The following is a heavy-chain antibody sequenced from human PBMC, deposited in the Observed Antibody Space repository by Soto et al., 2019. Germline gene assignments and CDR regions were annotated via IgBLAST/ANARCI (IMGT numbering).Heavy chain of an antibody. J-gene: IGHJ5*02. CDR3: ATALWIGTQVEH. D-gene: IGHD3-10*01. CDR2: ISRSGTT. V-gene: IGHV4-34*01. CDR1: GGYFNDNY. Sequence: QVQLQQWGAGLLKTSEALSLSCAVYGGYFNDNYYTLFRQPPGKGLEWIGEISRSGTTKYIPSLKCRASISFDTSKTQVSLKVTSLTAADTTVYYCATALWIGTQVEHWGQGAVVTVSS.